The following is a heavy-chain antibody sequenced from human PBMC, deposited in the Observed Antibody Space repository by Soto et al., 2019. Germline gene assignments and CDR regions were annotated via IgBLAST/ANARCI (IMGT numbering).Heavy chain of an antibody. Sequence: PSETLSLTCTVASGSISSYYWSWLRQPPGKGLEWIGYAYYSGTTNYNSSLKSRVTISIDTSKNQFSLTLNSVTAADTAVYYCARDVRGYCSSTSCSYYFDYWGQGTLVTVSS. CDR3: ARDVRGYCSSTSCSYYFDY. J-gene: IGHJ4*02. D-gene: IGHD2-2*01. CDR2: AYYSGTT. CDR1: SGSISSYY. V-gene: IGHV4-59*01.